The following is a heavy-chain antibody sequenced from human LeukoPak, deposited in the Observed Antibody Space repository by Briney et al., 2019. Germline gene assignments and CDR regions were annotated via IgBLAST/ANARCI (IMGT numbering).Heavy chain of an antibody. D-gene: IGHD3-10*01. V-gene: IGHV1-69*04. CDR2: IIPILGIA. J-gene: IGHJ6*02. Sequence: AASVKVSCKASGGTFSSYAISWVRQAPGQGLEWMGRIIPILGIANYAQKFQGRVTITADKSTSTAYMELSSLRSEDTAVYHCARSRITMVRGVISPNYYYGMDVWGQGTTVTVSS. CDR3: ARSRITMVRGVISPNYYYGMDV. CDR1: GGTFSSYA.